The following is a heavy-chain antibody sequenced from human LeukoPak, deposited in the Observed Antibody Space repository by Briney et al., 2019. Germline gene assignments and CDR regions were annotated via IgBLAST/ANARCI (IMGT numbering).Heavy chain of an antibody. CDR2: ISASNGNT. Sequence: VASVKVSCKASGYTFTRYGISWVRQAPGQGLQWLGWISASNGNTNYAQKFRDRVTMSTDTSTGTAYLDVGSLTSDDTAVYYCARDHSNWNYAPDFWGQGTLVIVSS. D-gene: IGHD1-7*01. CDR3: ARDHSNWNYAPDF. J-gene: IGHJ4*02. V-gene: IGHV1-18*01. CDR1: GYTFTRYG.